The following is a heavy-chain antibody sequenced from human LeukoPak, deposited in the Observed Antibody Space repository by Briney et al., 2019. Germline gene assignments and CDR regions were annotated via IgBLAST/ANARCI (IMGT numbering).Heavy chain of an antibody. CDR3: AKVKKPGIAAAGRGYFQH. V-gene: IGHV3-23*01. D-gene: IGHD6-13*01. Sequence: GGSLRLSCAASGFTFSSYAMSWVRQAPGKGLEWVSAISGSGGSTYYADSVRGRFTISRDNSKNTLYLQMNSLRAEDTAVYYCAKVKKPGIAAAGRGYFQHWGQGTLVTVSS. CDR1: GFTFSSYA. CDR2: ISGSGGST. J-gene: IGHJ1*01.